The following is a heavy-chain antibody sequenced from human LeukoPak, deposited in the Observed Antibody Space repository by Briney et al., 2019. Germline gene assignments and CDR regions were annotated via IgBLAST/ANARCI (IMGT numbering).Heavy chain of an antibody. V-gene: IGHV3-30*03. CDR1: GFTFRSDG. J-gene: IGHJ4*02. D-gene: IGHD2-15*01. Sequence: GGSLRLSCAASGFTFRSDGMHWVRQALGKGLEWVAVVADDGNHKVYADSAKGRFTIYRDNSKNTLYLQMDSLRAEDTAVYYCAREAAWGQWYFDYWGQGTLVTVSS. CDR2: VADDGNHK. CDR3: AREAAWGQWYFDY.